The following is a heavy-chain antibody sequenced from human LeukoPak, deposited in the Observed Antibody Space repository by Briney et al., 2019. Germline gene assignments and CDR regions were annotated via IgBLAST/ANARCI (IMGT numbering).Heavy chain of an antibody. V-gene: IGHV3-30*02. CDR2: IPYDGTNK. J-gene: IGHJ4*02. Sequence: GGSLRLSCAPSGFTFSNYGMHWVRQAPGKGLEWVAFIPYDGTNKYHADSVKGRFTISRDNSKNTLYLQMNSLRAEDTAVYYCVGGDYWGQGTLVTVSS. CDR3: VGGDY. CDR1: GFTFSNYG.